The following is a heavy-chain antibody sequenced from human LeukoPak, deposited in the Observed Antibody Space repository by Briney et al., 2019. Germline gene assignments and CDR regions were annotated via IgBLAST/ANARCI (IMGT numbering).Heavy chain of an antibody. CDR2: IAGSDGFT. Sequence: GGSLRLSCAASGFPFSSYAMNWVRQAPGKGLEWVSVIAGSDGFTQYADSVKGRYTISRDNSKNTVYLQMNRLRVEDTALYYCVRSLDYWGQGTLVTVSS. CDR1: GFPFSSYA. CDR3: VRSLDY. J-gene: IGHJ4*02. V-gene: IGHV3-23*01.